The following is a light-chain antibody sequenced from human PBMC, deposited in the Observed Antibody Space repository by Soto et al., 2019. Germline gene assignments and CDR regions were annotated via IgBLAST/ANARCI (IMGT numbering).Light chain of an antibody. CDR3: CSYAGSNSLV. V-gene: IGLV2-8*01. J-gene: IGLJ2*01. Sequence: QSVLTQPPSASGSPGQSVTISCTGTSSDVGGYNYVSWYQHHPGKAPKLMIYEVSKRPSGVPDRFSGSKSGNTASLTVSGLKAEDEADYYCCSYAGSNSLVFGGVTKLTVL. CDR1: SSDVGGYNY. CDR2: EVS.